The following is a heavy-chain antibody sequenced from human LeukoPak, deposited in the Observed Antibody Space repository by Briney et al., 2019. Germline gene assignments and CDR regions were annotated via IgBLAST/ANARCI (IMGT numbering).Heavy chain of an antibody. CDR1: GFTFSSYA. D-gene: IGHD2-2*01. CDR3: AKDVVVVPAASFDY. J-gene: IGHJ4*02. V-gene: IGHV3-23*01. CDR2: ISGSGGST. Sequence: GGSLRLSCAASGFTFSSYAMSWVRQAPGKGLEWVSAISGSGGSTYYADSVKGRFTISRDNSKNTLYLQMNSQRAEDTAVYYCAKDVVVVPAASFDYWGQGTLVTVSS.